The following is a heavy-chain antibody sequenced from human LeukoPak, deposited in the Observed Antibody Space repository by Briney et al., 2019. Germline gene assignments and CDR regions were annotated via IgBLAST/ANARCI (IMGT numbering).Heavy chain of an antibody. D-gene: IGHD3-10*01. Sequence: SETLSLTCAVYGGSFSGYYWSWIRQPPGKGLEWIGEINHSGSTNYNPSLKSRVTISVDTSKNQFSLKLSSVTAADTAVYYCARAGTSCYGSGRRPFDYWGQGTLVTVSS. J-gene: IGHJ4*02. CDR1: GGSFSGYY. CDR3: ARAGTSCYGSGRRPFDY. CDR2: INHSGST. V-gene: IGHV4-34*01.